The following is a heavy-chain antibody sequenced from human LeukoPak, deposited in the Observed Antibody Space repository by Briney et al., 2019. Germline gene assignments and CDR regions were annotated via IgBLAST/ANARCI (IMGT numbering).Heavy chain of an antibody. CDR3: AKEDVVVITIRYFQH. Sequence: GRSLRLSCGASGFTFSTYGMHWVRQAPGKGLGWVVGISYDAYNKYYADSVKGRFTISRDNSKNTLYLQMNSLRTEDTAIYYCAKEDVVVITIRYFQHWGQGTLVTVSS. CDR2: ISYDAYNK. V-gene: IGHV3-30*18. CDR1: GFTFSTYG. J-gene: IGHJ1*01. D-gene: IGHD3-22*01.